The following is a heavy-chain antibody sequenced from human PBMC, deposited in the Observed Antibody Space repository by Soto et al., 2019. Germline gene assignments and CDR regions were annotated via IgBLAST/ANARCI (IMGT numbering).Heavy chain of an antibody. CDR3: ARGGYDWYFER. CDR2: FNPSGGST. J-gene: IGHJ2*01. D-gene: IGHD5-18*01. CDR1: GYNFKSYY. V-gene: IGHV1-46*02. Sequence: QVQLVQSGAEVQKPGASVKVSSKSSGYNFKSYYIHWVRQAPGQGLEWIGIFNPSGGSTNYPKKLQGRVTLSRDTSTSTVYMELSSLRSEDTAIYYCARGGYDWYFERWGRCTLVTVSS.